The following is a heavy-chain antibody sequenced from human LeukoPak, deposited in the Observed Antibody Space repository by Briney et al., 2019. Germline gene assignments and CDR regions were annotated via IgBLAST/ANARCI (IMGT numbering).Heavy chain of an antibody. D-gene: IGHD1-26*01. CDR1: GFTVSDSF. V-gene: IGHV3-53*01. CDR3: AGEILRDGRYLIED. Sequence: GGSLRLSCAASGFTVSDSFMTWVRQAPGKRLEWVSVIYVAGSTYYADSVKGRFTVSRDNSKNTLYLQMNSLRADDTAVYYCAGEILRDGRYLIEDWGQGILVTVSS. CDR2: IYVAGST. J-gene: IGHJ4*02.